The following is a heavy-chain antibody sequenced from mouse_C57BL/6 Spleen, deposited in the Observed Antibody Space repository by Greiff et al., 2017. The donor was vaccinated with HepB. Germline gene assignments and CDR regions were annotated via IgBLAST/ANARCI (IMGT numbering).Heavy chain of an antibody. Sequence: VQLQQPGAELVRPGTSVKLSCKASGYTFTSYWMHWVKQRPGQGLEWIGVIDPSDSYTNYNQKFKGKATLTVDTSSSTAYMQLSSLTSEDSAVYYCARCYLRYAMDYWGQGTSVTVSS. CDR1: GYTFTSYW. CDR3: ARCYLRYAMDY. CDR2: IDPSDSYT. V-gene: IGHV1-59*01. J-gene: IGHJ4*01.